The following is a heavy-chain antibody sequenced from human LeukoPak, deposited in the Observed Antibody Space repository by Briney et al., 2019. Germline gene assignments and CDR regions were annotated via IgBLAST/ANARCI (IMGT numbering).Heavy chain of an antibody. CDR2: IYHSGST. CDR1: GYSISSGYY. J-gene: IGHJ4*02. CDR3: ARGKSKFDY. Sequence: SSETLSLTCTVSGYSISSGYYWGWIRQPPGKGLEWIGSIYHSGSTYYNPSLKSRVTISVDTSKNQFSLKLSSVTAADTAVYYCARGKSKFDYWGQGTLVTVSS. V-gene: IGHV4-38-2*02.